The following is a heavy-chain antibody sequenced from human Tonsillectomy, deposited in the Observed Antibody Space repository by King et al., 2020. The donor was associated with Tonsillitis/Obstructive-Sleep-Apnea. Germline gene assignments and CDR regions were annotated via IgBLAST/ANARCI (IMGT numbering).Heavy chain of an antibody. J-gene: IGHJ4*02. CDR2: IYYSGST. CDR3: ARETEGQLYFDY. CDR1: GGSISSGGYY. D-gene: IGHD1-1*01. V-gene: IGHV4-31*03. Sequence: VQLQESGPGLVKPSQTLSLTCNVSGGSISSGGYYWNWIRQHPGKGLEWIGYIYYSGSTYYNPSLKSRVSISVDTSKNQFSLRLSSVTAAGTAVYYCARETEGQLYFDYWGQGTLVTVSS.